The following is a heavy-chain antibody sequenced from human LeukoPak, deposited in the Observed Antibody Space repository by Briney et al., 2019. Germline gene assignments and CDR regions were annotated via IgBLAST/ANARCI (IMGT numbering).Heavy chain of an antibody. CDR2: INPNSGGT. Sequence: GASVKVSCKASGYTFTGYYMHWVRQAPGQGLEWMGWINPNSGGTNYAQKFQGRVTMTRDTSISTAYMELSRLRSDDTAVYYCARDYSSSWYSLYYFDYWGQGTLVTVFS. J-gene: IGHJ4*02. CDR3: ARDYSSSWYSLYYFDY. D-gene: IGHD6-13*01. CDR1: GYTFTGYY. V-gene: IGHV1-2*02.